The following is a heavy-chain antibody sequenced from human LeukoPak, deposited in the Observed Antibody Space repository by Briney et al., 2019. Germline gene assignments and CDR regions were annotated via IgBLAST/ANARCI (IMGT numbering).Heavy chain of an antibody. Sequence: SETLSLTCTVSGGSISSGDYYWSWIRQPPGKGLEWIGYIYYSGSTYYNPSLKSRVTISVDTSKNQFSLKLSSVTAADTAVYYCARGYTYYDFLDYWGQGTLVTVSS. J-gene: IGHJ4*02. CDR3: ARGYTYYDFLDY. CDR1: GGSISSGDYY. CDR2: IYYSGST. D-gene: IGHD3-3*01. V-gene: IGHV4-30-4*08.